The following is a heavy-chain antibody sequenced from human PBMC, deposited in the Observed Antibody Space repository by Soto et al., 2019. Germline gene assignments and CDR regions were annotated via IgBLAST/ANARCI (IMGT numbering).Heavy chain of an antibody. CDR3: ARGNVVPLDY. Sequence: SETLSLTCAVSGGSISSGGYSWSWIRQPPGKGLEWIGYINHSGSTNYNPSLKSRVTISVDTSKNQFSLKLSSVTAADTAVYFWARGNVVPLDYWGQGTLVTVS. D-gene: IGHD2-21*01. V-gene: IGHV4-30-2*01. CDR1: GGSISSGGYS. J-gene: IGHJ4*02. CDR2: INHSGST.